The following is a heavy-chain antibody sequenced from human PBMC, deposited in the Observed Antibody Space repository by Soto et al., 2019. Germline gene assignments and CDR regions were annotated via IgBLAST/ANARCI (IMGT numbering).Heavy chain of an antibody. Sequence: QLQLQESGPGLVKPSETLSLTCTVSGGSISSSSYYWGWIRQPPGKGLEWIGSIYYSGSTYYNPSLKSRVTISVDTSKNQFSLKLSSVTAADTAVYYCARRGYSYGNAFDIWGQGTMVTVSS. D-gene: IGHD5-18*01. V-gene: IGHV4-39*01. CDR2: IYYSGST. CDR1: GGSISSSSYY. J-gene: IGHJ3*02. CDR3: ARRGYSYGNAFDI.